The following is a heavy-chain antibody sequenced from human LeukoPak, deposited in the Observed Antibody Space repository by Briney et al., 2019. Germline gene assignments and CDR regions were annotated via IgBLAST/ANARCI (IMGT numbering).Heavy chain of an antibody. CDR3: AKDPAGSNWMYYFDY. Sequence: GGSLRLSCAASGFTFSSYGMHWVRQAPGKGPEWVAFIRYDGSNKYYADSVKGRFTISRDNSKNTLYLQMNSLRAEDTAVYYCAKDPAGSNWMYYFDYWGQGTLVTVSS. V-gene: IGHV3-30*02. J-gene: IGHJ4*02. CDR1: GFTFSSYG. CDR2: IRYDGSNK. D-gene: IGHD1-14*01.